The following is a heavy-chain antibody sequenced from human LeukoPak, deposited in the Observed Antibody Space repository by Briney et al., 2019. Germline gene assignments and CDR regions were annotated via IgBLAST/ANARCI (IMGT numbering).Heavy chain of an antibody. CDR1: EFTFRSHA. J-gene: IGHJ6*02. V-gene: IGHV3-23*01. Sequence: PGGSLRLSCATSEFTFRSHAMNWVRQAPGKGLEWVSGISGSGGSTHYADSVKGRFTISRDNSKSTLYLQMNSLRAEDTAVYYCAKSKIWYWEWGDGMDVWGQGTTVTVSS. CDR2: ISGSGGST. D-gene: IGHD3-10*01. CDR3: AKSKIWYWEWGDGMDV.